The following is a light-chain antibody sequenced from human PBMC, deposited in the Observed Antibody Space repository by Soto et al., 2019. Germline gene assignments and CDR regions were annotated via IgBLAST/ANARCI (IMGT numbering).Light chain of an antibody. CDR1: QDISNY. J-gene: IGKJ2*01. CDR3: QQYDNLPYT. CDR2: GAS. Sequence: DIQMTQSPSSLSASVGDRVTITCQASQDISNYLNWYQQKPGKAPKLLIYGASNLETGVPSRFSGSGSGTDFTFTIRSLQPEDIATYYCQQYDNLPYTFGQGTKLEIK. V-gene: IGKV1-33*01.